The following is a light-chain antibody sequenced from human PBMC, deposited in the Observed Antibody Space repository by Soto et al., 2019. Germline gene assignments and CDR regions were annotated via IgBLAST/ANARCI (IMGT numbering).Light chain of an antibody. CDR2: GAS. CDR3: QQYNNWPPWT. V-gene: IGKV3-15*01. J-gene: IGKJ1*01. CDR1: QSVSSN. Sequence: EIVMTQSPATLSVSPGERATLSCRVGQSVSSNLAWFQQKPGQAPRLLIYGASTRATGIPARFSGSGSGTEFTLTISSLQSEDFAVYYCQQYNNWPPWTFGQGTKVEIK.